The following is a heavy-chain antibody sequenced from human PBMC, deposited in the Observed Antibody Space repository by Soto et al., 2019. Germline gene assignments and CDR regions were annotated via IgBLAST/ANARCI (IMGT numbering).Heavy chain of an antibody. CDR3: ARGHPVTYYDFWSGSDYYYGMDV. Sequence: GASVKVSCKASGGTFSSYAISWVRQAPGQGLEWMGGIIPIIGTANYAQKFQGRVTITGDTSTSTAYMELSRLRSDDTAVYYCARGHPVTYYDFWSGSDYYYGMDVWGQGTTVTVSS. D-gene: IGHD3-3*01. CDR1: GGTFSSYA. CDR2: IIPIIGTA. J-gene: IGHJ6*02. V-gene: IGHV1-69*06.